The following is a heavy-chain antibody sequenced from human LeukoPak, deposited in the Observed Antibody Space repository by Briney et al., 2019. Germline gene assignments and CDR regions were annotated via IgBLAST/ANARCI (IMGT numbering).Heavy chain of an antibody. CDR3: ARGGIVVAGTKFN. CDR2: INSNGGST. Sequence: PGGSLRLSCAASGFTFSSFAMHWVRQAPGKGLEYVSSINSNGGSTYYANSVKGRFTVSRDNSKNTLYLQMGSLRAEDMAVYYCARGGIVVAGTKFNWGQGTLVTVSS. D-gene: IGHD6-19*01. CDR1: GFTFSSFA. J-gene: IGHJ4*02. V-gene: IGHV3-64*01.